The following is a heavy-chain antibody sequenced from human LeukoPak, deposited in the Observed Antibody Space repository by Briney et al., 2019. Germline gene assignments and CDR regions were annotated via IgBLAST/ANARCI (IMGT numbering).Heavy chain of an antibody. CDR1: GGSFSGYY. Sequence: PSETLSLTCAVYGGSFSGYYWSWIRQPPGKGLEWIGEINHSGSTNYNPSLKSRVTISVDTSKNQFSLKLSSVTAAATAVCYCGRGNPFGIAVAGTRRRNNCCAPGGQGTLVTVSS. CDR3: GRGNPFGIAVAGTRRRNNCCAP. J-gene: IGHJ5*02. D-gene: IGHD6-19*01. CDR2: INHSGST. V-gene: IGHV4-34*01.